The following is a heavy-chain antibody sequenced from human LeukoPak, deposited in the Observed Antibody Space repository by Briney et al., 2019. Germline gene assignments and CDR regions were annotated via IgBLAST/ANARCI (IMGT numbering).Heavy chain of an antibody. Sequence: GGSLRLSCATSGFTFSDHYMTWIRQAPGKGLETVSYIYNGGDTIYYADSVRGRLTISRDNAESSLYLQMNSLRAEDTAVYYCARGHWGLDYWGRGTLVTVSS. CDR3: ARGHWGLDY. CDR1: GFTFSDHY. CDR2: IYNGGDTI. J-gene: IGHJ4*02. V-gene: IGHV3-11*04. D-gene: IGHD7-27*01.